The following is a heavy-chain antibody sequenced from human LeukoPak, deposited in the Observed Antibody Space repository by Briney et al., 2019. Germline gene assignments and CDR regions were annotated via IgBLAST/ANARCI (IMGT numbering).Heavy chain of an antibody. CDR1: GGTFSSYA. CDR3: ARDRHYDASTVFDP. D-gene: IGHD3-3*01. J-gene: IGHJ5*02. Sequence: ASVKVSCKASGGTFSSYAISWVRQAPGQGLEWMGWISANSGNTKFAQKVQGRITMTTDTSTSTAYMELRSLRSDDTAIYYCARDRHYDASTVFDPWGQGTLVTVPS. V-gene: IGHV1-18*01. CDR2: ISANSGNT.